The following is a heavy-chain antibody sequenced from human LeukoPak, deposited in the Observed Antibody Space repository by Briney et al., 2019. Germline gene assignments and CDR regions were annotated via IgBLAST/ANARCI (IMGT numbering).Heavy chain of an antibody. Sequence: PGGSLRLSCAASGFTISSSYMSWVRQAPGKGLEWVSLIYVGGGTNYADSVKGRFTISRDNSKNTLYLQMNSLRAEDTAVYYCAKGPRYCTHGVCYTGYYFDYWGQGTLVTVSS. CDR1: GFTISSSY. V-gene: IGHV3-53*05. J-gene: IGHJ4*02. CDR3: AKGPRYCTHGVCYTGYYFDY. CDR2: IYVGGGT. D-gene: IGHD2-8*01.